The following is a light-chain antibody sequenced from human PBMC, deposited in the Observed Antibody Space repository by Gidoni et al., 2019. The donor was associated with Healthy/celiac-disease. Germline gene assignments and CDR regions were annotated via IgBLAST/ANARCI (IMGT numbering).Light chain of an antibody. CDR2: KAS. J-gene: IGKJ1*01. Sequence: DIQLTQSPSTLSASVGDRFTSTCRASQSISSWLAWYQQKPGKAPKLLIYKASSLVSGGPSRFSGSLSGTEFTLTISSLQPDDFATYFCHQYNSHCTFCQGTKVEIK. CDR1: QSISSW. V-gene: IGKV1-5*03. CDR3: HQYNSHCT.